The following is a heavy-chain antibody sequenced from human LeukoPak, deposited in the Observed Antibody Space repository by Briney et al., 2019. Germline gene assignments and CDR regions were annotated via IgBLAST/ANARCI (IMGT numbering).Heavy chain of an antibody. CDR2: IYYSGST. CDR3: ARRDYSGFDY. V-gene: IGHV4-39*01. J-gene: IGHJ4*02. Sequence: TSETLSLTCTVSGGSISSSSYYWGWIRQPPGKGLEWIGSIYYSGSTYYNPSLKSRVTISVDTSKNQFSLKLSSVTAADTAVYYCARRDYSGFDYWGQGTLVTVSS. D-gene: IGHD3-10*01. CDR1: GGSISSSSYY.